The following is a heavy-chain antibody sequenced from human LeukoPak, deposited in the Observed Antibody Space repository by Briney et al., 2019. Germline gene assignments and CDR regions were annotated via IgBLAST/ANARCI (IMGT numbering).Heavy chain of an antibody. CDR1: GFTFSNYA. Sequence: GGSLTLSCAASGFTFSNYAMNWVRQAPGKGLEWVAVIWYDGSNKYYADSVKGRFTISRDNAKNSLYLQMSSLRAEDTAIYYCARALYNRGWYPDYFDSWGQGTLVTVSA. CDR2: IWYDGSNK. J-gene: IGHJ4*02. V-gene: IGHV3-33*08. CDR3: ARALYNRGWYPDYFDS. D-gene: IGHD6-19*01.